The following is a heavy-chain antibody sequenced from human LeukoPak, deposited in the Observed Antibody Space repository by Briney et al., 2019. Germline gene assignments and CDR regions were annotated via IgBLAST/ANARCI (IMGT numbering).Heavy chain of an antibody. CDR2: INTNTGNP. Sequence: GASVKVSCKASGYSFTNYAMNWVRQAPGQGLEWMGWINTNTGNPTYAQGFTGRFVLSLDTSVSTAYLQISSLKAEDTAVYYCARGVECQLLRSEDYWGQGTLVTVSS. CDR3: ARGVECQLLRSEDY. J-gene: IGHJ4*02. CDR1: GYSFTNYA. V-gene: IGHV7-4-1*02. D-gene: IGHD2-2*01.